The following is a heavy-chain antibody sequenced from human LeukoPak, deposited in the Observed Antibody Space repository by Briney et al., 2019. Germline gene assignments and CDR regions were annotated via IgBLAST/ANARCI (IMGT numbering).Heavy chain of an antibody. Sequence: PGGSLKLSCAASGFTFSGSALHWVRQASGKGLEWVGRIRSKANSYATAYAASVEGRFTISRDDSKNTAYLQMNSLKTEDTAVYYCTRLGQLPDEVYWGQGTLVTVSS. J-gene: IGHJ4*02. D-gene: IGHD6-13*01. CDR1: GFTFSGSA. V-gene: IGHV3-73*01. CDR3: TRLGQLPDEVY. CDR2: IRSKANSYAT.